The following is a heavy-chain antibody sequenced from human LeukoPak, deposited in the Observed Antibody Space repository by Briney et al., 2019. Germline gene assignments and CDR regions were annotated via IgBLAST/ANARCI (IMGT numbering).Heavy chain of an antibody. CDR2: IGGSGGST. CDR3: AKYPVVVITRDAFDI. V-gene: IGHV3-23*01. J-gene: IGHJ3*02. D-gene: IGHD3-22*01. CDR1: GFTFSSYA. Sequence: GGSLRLSCAASGFTFSSYAMSWVRQAPGKGLEWVSAIGGSGGSTYYADSVKGRFTISRDNSKNTLYLQMNSLRAEDTAVYYCAKYPVVVITRDAFDIWGQGTMVTVSS.